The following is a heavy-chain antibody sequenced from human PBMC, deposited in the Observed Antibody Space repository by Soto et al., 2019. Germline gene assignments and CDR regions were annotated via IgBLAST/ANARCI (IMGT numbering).Heavy chain of an antibody. J-gene: IGHJ4*02. CDR1: GGSISSYY. CDR2: IYYSGST. CDR3: ARGDVDTAMVNAY. D-gene: IGHD5-18*01. Sequence: SETLSLTCTVSGGSISSYYWSWIRQPPGKGLEWIGYIYYSGSTNYNPSLKSRVTISVDTSKNQFSLKLSSVTAAGTAVYYCARGDVDTAMVNAYSGQATLVTVSS. V-gene: IGHV4-59*01.